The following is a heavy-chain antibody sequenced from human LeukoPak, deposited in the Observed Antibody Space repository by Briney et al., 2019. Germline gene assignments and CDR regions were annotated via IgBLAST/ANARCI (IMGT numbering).Heavy chain of an antibody. CDR1: GGSISSSSYY. D-gene: IGHD2-2*02. Sequence: SETLSLTCTVSGGSISSSSYYLGWIRQPPGKGLEWIGSIYYSGSTYYNPSLKSRVTISVDTYKNQFSLKLSSVTAADTAVYYCARGPRYCSSTSCYRPYYFDYWGQGTLVTVSS. CDR2: IYYSGST. J-gene: IGHJ4*02. CDR3: ARGPRYCSSTSCYRPYYFDY. V-gene: IGHV4-39*01.